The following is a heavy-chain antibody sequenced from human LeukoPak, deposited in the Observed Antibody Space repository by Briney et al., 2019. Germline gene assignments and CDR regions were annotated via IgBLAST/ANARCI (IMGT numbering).Heavy chain of an antibody. Sequence: GGSLRLSCKGSGYSFTSYWIGWVRQMPGKGLEWMGIIYPGDSDTRYSPSFQGQVTISADKSISTAYLQWSSLKASDTAMYYCARGRKNRYGWLDPWGQGTLVTVSS. D-gene: IGHD1-14*01. J-gene: IGHJ5*02. CDR1: GYSFTSYW. CDR2: IYPGDSDT. V-gene: IGHV5-51*01. CDR3: ARGRKNRYGWLDP.